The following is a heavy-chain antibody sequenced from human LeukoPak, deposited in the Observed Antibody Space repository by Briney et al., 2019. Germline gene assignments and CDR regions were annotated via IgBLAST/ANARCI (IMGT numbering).Heavy chain of an antibody. CDR2: ITGSGGST. Sequence: GGSLRLSCAASGFTFSTYVVNWVRQAPGKGLEWVSTITGSGGSTYYADSVKGRFTISRDNSKNTLYLQMSSLRVEDTAVYYCAKFKWELGDYWGQGTLVTVSS. CDR3: AKFKWELGDY. D-gene: IGHD1-26*01. CDR1: GFTFSTYV. J-gene: IGHJ4*02. V-gene: IGHV3-23*01.